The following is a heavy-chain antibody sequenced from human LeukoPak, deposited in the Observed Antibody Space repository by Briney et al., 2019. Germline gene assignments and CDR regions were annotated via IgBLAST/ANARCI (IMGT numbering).Heavy chain of an antibody. V-gene: IGHV3-21*04. CDR2: IGISSNKI. D-gene: IGHD3-10*01. J-gene: IGHJ1*01. CDR3: AKDDIRRYGSGTQTPIFQH. CDR1: GFTLRSYT. Sequence: GGSLRLSCAASGFTLRSYTMNWVRQAPGKGLEWVSSIGISSNKIYYADSVKGRFTISRDNAKNSLYLQMNSLRAEDTALYYCAKDDIRRYGSGTQTPIFQHWGQGTLVTVSS.